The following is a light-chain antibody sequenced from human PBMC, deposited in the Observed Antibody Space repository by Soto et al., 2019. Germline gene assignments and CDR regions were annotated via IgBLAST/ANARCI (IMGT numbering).Light chain of an antibody. V-gene: IGKV1-39*01. CDR1: QSVDNL. J-gene: IGKJ1*01. CDR3: QQSYSTWT. Sequence: DIQMTQSPSSLSASVGDRVTITCRTSQSVDNLLNWYQQKPGKAPKLLIYGASSLQSGVPSRFSGSVSGTDFTLTISSLQPADFGTYYCQQSYSTWTFGQGTKVEIK. CDR2: GAS.